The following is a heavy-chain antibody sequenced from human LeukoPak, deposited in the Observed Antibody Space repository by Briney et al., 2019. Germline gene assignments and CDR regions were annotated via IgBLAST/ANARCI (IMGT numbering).Heavy chain of an antibody. J-gene: IGHJ4*02. Sequence: SETLSLTCTVSVGSISSSSYYWGWIRQPPGKGLEWIGSIYYSGSTSYNPSRKSRVTISVDTSKNQFSLKLTPATAADTALYYCARHGHHGYHDYWGPGTLVTVSS. CDR3: ARHGHHGYHDY. V-gene: IGHV4-39*01. CDR1: VGSISSSSYY. CDR2: IYYSGST. D-gene: IGHD5-18*01.